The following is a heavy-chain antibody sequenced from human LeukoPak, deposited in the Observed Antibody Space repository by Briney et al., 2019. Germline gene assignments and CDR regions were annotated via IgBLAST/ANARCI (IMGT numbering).Heavy chain of an antibody. J-gene: IGHJ4*02. Sequence: GASVKVSCKASGYTFTGYYMHWVRQAPGQGLEWMGWINPNSGGTNYAQKFQGRVTMTRDTSISTAYMELSRLRSDDTAVYYCARDRPYYYDSSGSDLFDYWGQGTLVTVSS. V-gene: IGHV1-2*02. CDR3: ARDRPYYYDSSGSDLFDY. D-gene: IGHD3-22*01. CDR2: INPNSGGT. CDR1: GYTFTGYY.